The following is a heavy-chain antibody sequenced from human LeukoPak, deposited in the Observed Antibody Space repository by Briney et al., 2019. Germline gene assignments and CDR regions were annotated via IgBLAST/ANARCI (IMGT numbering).Heavy chain of an antibody. CDR2: INTDGSST. J-gene: IGHJ4*02. Sequence: PGGSLRLSYAASGFTFSRYWIHWVRQAPGKGLVWVSRINTDGSSTSYADSVKGRFTISRDNAKNTLYLQMNSLRAEDTAVYYCARGVMGYYYDSSGYWSAIDYWGQGTLVTVSS. V-gene: IGHV3-74*01. CDR3: ARGVMGYYYDSSGYWSAIDY. D-gene: IGHD3-22*01. CDR1: GFTFSRYW.